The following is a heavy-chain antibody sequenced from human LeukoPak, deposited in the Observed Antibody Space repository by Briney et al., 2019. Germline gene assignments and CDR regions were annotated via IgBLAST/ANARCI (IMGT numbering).Heavy chain of an antibody. D-gene: IGHD2-2*01. CDR2: ISAYNGNT. CDR1: GYTFTSYG. V-gene: IGHV1-18*01. CDR3: ARGSCSSTSCTPAMSGMDV. Sequence: GASVKVSCKASGYTFTSYGISWVRQAPGQGLEWMGWISAYNGNTNYAQKLQGRVTMTTDTSTSTAYMELRSLRSDDTAVCYCARGSCSSTSCTPAMSGMDVWGQGTTVTVSS. J-gene: IGHJ6*02.